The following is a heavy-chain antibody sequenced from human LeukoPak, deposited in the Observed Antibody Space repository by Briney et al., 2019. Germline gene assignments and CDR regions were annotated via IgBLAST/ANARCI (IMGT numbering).Heavy chain of an antibody. CDR1: GFTFSTYG. J-gene: IGHJ1*01. D-gene: IGHD4-17*01. CDR3: ATQPESYGDSASYFHH. CDR2: ISGSGDQT. Sequence: GGSLRLSCAASGFTFSTYGMSWVRQAPGKGLEWVSAISGSGDQTYYADSVKGRLTFSRDNSNNILHLQMHSLRADDTAVYYCATQPESYGDSASYFHHWGQGTLVTVSS. V-gene: IGHV3-23*01.